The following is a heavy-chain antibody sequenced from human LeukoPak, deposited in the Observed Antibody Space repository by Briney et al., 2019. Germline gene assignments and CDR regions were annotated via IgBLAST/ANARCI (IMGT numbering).Heavy chain of an antibody. CDR2: INPSGGST. CDR1: GYTFTSYY. J-gene: IGHJ4*02. V-gene: IGHV1-46*01. Sequence: ASVKVSCKASGYTFTSYYMHWVRQAPGQGLEWMGIINPSGGSTNYAQKFQGRVTMTRDTSTSTVYMELSSHRSEDTAVYYCARAVGYYYDSSGYYDYWGQGTLVTVSS. D-gene: IGHD3-22*01. CDR3: ARAVGYYYDSSGYYDY.